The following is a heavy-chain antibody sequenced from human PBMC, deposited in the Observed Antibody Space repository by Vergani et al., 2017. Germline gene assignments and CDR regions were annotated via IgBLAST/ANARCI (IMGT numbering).Heavy chain of an antibody. J-gene: IGHJ3*01. V-gene: IGHV1-2*02. CDR3: ARVAPSNSEVTPTAFDV. Sequence: QVQLVQSGAEVKKPGASVKVSCKASGYIFTGYYMYWVRQAPGQGLEWMGWINPNSGGTIYAQKFQDRVTMTADTSTNTAYMELRSLRSDDTAVYFCARVAPSNSEVTPTAFDVWGQGTMVTVSS. CDR2: INPNSGGT. CDR1: GYIFTGYY. D-gene: IGHD1-1*01.